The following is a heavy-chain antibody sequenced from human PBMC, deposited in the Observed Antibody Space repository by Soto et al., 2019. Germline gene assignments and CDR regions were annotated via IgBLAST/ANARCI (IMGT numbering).Heavy chain of an antibody. V-gene: IGHV3-23*01. Sequence: EVQLLESGGGSVQPGGSLRLSCAASGFTFSSYAMHWVRRPPGKGLEWVSSISGSGGTAYYADSVKGRFSISRDSLVNTLYLQMNSLRAEDTAVYYSAKGRGQNCNFNYCGQGTLVTVSP. J-gene: IGHJ4*02. CDR3: AKGRGQNCNFNY. D-gene: IGHD1-7*01. CDR2: ISGSGGTA. CDR1: GFTFSSYA.